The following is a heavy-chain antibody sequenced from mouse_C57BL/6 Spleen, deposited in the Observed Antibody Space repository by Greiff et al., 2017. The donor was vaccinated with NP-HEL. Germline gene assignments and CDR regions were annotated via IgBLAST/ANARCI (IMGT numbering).Heavy chain of an antibody. CDR1: GFTFSSYA. V-gene: IGHV5-9-1*02. CDR2: ISSGGDYI. D-gene: IGHD4-1*01. CDR3: TRGGTEGWFAY. J-gene: IGHJ3*01. Sequence: DVMLVESGEGLVKPGGSLKLSCAASGFTFSSYAMSWVRQTPEKRLAWVAYISSGGDYIYYADTVKGRFTISRDNARNTLYLQMSSLKSEDTAMYYCTRGGTEGWFAYWGQGTLVTVSA.